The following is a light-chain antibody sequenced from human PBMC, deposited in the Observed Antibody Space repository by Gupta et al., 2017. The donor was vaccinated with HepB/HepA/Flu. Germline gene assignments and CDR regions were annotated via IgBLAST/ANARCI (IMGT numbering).Light chain of an antibody. CDR2: GEC. CDR1: QSVSSH. Sequence: ELGMTLFPAILSVSIWERATLSCRASQSVSSHLVRYQQKPGQAPKILIYGECTRATGIPTRFSGSGSGTEFNLTISSLQSEDFEVYYCQQYNNWPPLTFGGGTKVEIK. J-gene: IGKJ4*01. CDR3: QQYNNWPPLT. V-gene: IGKV3-15*01.